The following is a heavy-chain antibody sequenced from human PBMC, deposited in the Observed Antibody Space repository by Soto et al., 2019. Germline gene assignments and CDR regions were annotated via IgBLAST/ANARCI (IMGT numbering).Heavy chain of an antibody. CDR3: ARDPPYSSSSSGFDP. Sequence: GGSLRLSCAASGFTFSSYSMNWVRQAPGKGLEWVSSISSSSSYIYYADSVKGRFTISRDNAKNSLYLQMNSLRAEDTAVYYCARDPPYSSSSSGFDPWGQGTLVTVSS. CDR2: ISSSSSYI. CDR1: GFTFSSYS. V-gene: IGHV3-21*01. D-gene: IGHD6-6*01. J-gene: IGHJ5*02.